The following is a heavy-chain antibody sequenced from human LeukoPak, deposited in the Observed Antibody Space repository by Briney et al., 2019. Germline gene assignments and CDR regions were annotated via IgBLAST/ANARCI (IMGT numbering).Heavy chain of an antibody. D-gene: IGHD6-6*01. J-gene: IGHJ4*02. Sequence: SQTLSLTCTVSGGSISSGGYYWSWIRQHPGKGLEWIGYIYYSGSTYYNPFLKSRVTISVDTSKNQFSLKLSSVTAADTAVYYCARESDAGQLVGWGQGTLVTVSS. V-gene: IGHV4-31*03. CDR1: GGSISSGGYY. CDR2: IYYSGST. CDR3: ARESDAGQLVG.